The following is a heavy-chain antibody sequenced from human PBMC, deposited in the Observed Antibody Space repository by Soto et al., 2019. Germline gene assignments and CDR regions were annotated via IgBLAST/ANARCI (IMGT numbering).Heavy chain of an antibody. CDR2: INPSGGSK. V-gene: IGHV1-46*01. CDR3: AAVYCSGCSCYGGHFDY. Sequence: QVQLVQSGAEVKKPGASVKVSCKASGYTFTSYYMHWVRQAPGQGLEWMGIINPSGGSKSYAQKFQGRVTMTRDTSTSTVYMELSSLRSEDTAVYYGAAVYCSGCSCYGGHFDYLCQETLVTVSS. CDR1: GYTFTSYY. J-gene: IGHJ4*02. D-gene: IGHD2-15*01.